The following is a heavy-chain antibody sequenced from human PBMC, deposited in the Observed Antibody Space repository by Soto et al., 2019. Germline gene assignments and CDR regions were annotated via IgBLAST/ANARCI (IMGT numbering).Heavy chain of an antibody. V-gene: IGHV1-2*04. CDR3: AREGQQWLASYYYYGMDV. Sequence: ASVKVSCKASGYTFTSYGISWVRQAPGQGLEWMGWINPNSGGTNYAQKFQGWVTMTRDTSISTAYMELSRLRSDDTAVYYCAREGQQWLASYYYYGMDVWGQGTTVTVSS. CDR2: INPNSGGT. CDR1: GYTFTSYG. D-gene: IGHD6-19*01. J-gene: IGHJ6*02.